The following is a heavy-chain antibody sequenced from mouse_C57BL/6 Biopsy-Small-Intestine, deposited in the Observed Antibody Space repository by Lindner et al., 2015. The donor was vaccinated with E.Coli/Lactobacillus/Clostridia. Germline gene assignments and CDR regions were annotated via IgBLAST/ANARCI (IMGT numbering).Heavy chain of an antibody. Sequence: SVKVSCKASGYTFTRGDLNWVRQATGQGLEWMGWMNPNTGYTEYAQKFQGRVTFTRDISITTAYMELSSLRSEDTAVYYCARGVVPAAIGAYYSNYGMDVWGQGTTATVSS. V-gene: IGHV1-4*01. J-gene: IGHJ1*01. CDR2: MNPNTGYT. D-gene: IGHD1-1*01. CDR3: ARGVVPAAIGAYYSNYGMDV. CDR1: GYTFTRGD.